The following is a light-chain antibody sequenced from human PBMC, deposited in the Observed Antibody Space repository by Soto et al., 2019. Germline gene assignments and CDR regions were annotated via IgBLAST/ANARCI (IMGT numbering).Light chain of an antibody. CDR2: EVT. J-gene: IGLJ1*01. Sequence: QSVLTQPASVSGSPGQSITISCTGTSRDIGNYNYVSWYQHHPGKAPKLMIYEVTSRPAGVSDRFSGSKSGMTASLTISGLQPEDEAEYFCAAYRSANALVVFGTGTKVTVL. CDR3: AAYRSANALVV. CDR1: SRDIGNYNY. V-gene: IGLV2-14*01.